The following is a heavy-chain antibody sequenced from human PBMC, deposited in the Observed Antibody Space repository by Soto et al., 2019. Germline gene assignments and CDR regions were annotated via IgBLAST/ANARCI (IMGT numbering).Heavy chain of an antibody. Sequence: EVHPMESGGGWVQPGRSLRLSCAASGFTFDNYAMHWVRQAPGKGLEWVSGISWNSGNIGYADSVKGRFTIARDNAKTSLYLEMNSLRAEDTALYYCAKSLKIFGLATTRSGPLDSWGQGALVTVSS. CDR2: ISWNSGNI. CDR3: AKSLKIFGLATTRSGPLDS. J-gene: IGHJ4*02. D-gene: IGHD3-3*01. V-gene: IGHV3-9*01. CDR1: GFTFDNYA.